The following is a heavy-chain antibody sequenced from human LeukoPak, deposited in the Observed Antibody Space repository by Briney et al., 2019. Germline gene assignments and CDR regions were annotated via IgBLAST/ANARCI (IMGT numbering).Heavy chain of an antibody. D-gene: IGHD3-10*01. CDR2: INPSGGST. V-gene: IGHV1-46*01. CDR1: GYTFTSYY. CDR3: ARAPRWVRGVTEYKFDP. Sequence: ASVKVSCKASGYTFTSYYIHWVRQAPGQGLEWMGLINPSGGSTNYAQKFQGRVTMTRDTSTSTAYMELSSLRSEDTAVYYCARAPRWVRGVTEYKFDPWGQGTLVTVSS. J-gene: IGHJ5*02.